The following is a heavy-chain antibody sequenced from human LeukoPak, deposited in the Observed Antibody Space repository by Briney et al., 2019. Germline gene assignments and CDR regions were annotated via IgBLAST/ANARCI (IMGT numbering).Heavy chain of an antibody. CDR2: ISAYNGNT. Sequence: ASVKVSCKASGYTFTSYGISWVRQAPGQGLEWMGWISAYNGNTNYARKLQGRVTMTTDTSTSTAYMELRSLSSDDTAVFYCARAGSSWTRSYFDYWGQGTLVTVSS. CDR1: GYTFTSYG. CDR3: ARAGSSWTRSYFDY. D-gene: IGHD6-13*01. V-gene: IGHV1-18*01. J-gene: IGHJ4*02.